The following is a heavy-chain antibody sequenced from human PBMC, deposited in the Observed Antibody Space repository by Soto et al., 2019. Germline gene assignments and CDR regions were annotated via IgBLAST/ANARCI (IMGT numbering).Heavy chain of an antibody. D-gene: IGHD3-10*01. CDR1: GFTFSSYS. Sequence: EVQLVESGGGLVKPGGSLRLSCAASGFTFSSYSMNWVRQAPGKGLEWVSSISTSISYKYYADSVKGRFTISRDNAKNAPYLQMNCLIAEVTAVYYCARESPAGSGSYPPLSPIDYWGQGTLVTVSS. V-gene: IGHV3-21*06. J-gene: IGHJ4*02. CDR2: ISTSISYK. CDR3: ARESPAGSGSYPPLSPIDY.